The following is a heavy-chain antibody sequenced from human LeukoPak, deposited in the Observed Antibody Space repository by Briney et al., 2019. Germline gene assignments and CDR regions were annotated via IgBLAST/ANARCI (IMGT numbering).Heavy chain of an antibody. CDR2: INHSGST. CDR1: GGSFSGYY. J-gene: IGHJ4*02. D-gene: IGHD6-13*01. Sequence: SETLSLTCAVYGGSFSGYYWSWIRQPPGKGLEWIGEINHSGSTNCNPSLKSRVTISVDTSKNQFSLKLSSVTAADTAVYYCASRSEQQLVADYWGQGTLVTVSS. V-gene: IGHV4-34*01. CDR3: ASRSEQQLVADY.